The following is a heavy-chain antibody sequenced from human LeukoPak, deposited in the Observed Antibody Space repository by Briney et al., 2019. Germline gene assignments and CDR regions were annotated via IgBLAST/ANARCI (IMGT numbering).Heavy chain of an antibody. CDR1: GFTFSIYA. CDR2: ISGSGGST. V-gene: IGHV3-23*01. D-gene: IGHD5-18*01. J-gene: IGHJ4*02. Sequence: GGSLRLSCAASGFTFSIYAMSWVRQAPGKGLEWVSAISGSGGSTYYADSVKGRFIISRDNSKNTLFVQMSSLRAEDTAVYYCAKETPEGVTLDYWGQGTLVTVSS. CDR3: AKETPEGVTLDY.